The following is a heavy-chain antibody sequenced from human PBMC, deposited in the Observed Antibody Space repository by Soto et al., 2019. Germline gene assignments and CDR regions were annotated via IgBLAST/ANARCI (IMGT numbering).Heavy chain of an antibody. D-gene: IGHD1-26*01. Sequence: SETLSLTCTVSGGSISSYYWSWIRQPPGKGLEWIGYIYYSGSTNYNPSLKSRVTISVDTSKNQFYLKLSSVTASDTAVYYCARAGWDAFYYDYYMDVWGKGATVTVSS. V-gene: IGHV4-59*01. CDR3: ARAGWDAFYYDYYMDV. J-gene: IGHJ6*03. CDR2: IYYSGST. CDR1: GGSISSYY.